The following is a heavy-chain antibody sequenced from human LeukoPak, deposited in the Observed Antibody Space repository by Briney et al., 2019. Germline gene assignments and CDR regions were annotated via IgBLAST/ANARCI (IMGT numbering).Heavy chain of an antibody. J-gene: IGHJ4*02. CDR2: IYYSGST. Sequence: SETLSLTCAVYGGSFSGYYWSWIRQPPGKGLEWIGSIYYSGSTYYNPSLKSRVTISVDTSKNQFSLKLSSVTAADTAVYYCARVGAAGTSSFDYWGQGTLVTVSS. D-gene: IGHD6-13*01. CDR1: GGSFSGYY. V-gene: IGHV4-34*01. CDR3: ARVGAAGTSSFDY.